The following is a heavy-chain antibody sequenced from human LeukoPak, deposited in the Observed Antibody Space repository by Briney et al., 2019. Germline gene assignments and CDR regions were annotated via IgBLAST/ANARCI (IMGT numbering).Heavy chain of an antibody. Sequence: GGSLRLSCAASGFTFSSYAMHWVRQAPGKGLEWVAVISYDGSNKYYADSVKGRFTISRDNSKNTLYLQMNSLRAEDTAVYYCARDGRSGSYRSYYSDYWGQGTLVTVSS. V-gene: IGHV3-30-3*01. D-gene: IGHD1-26*01. CDR1: GFTFSSYA. CDR2: ISYDGSNK. J-gene: IGHJ4*02. CDR3: ARDGRSGSYRSYYSDY.